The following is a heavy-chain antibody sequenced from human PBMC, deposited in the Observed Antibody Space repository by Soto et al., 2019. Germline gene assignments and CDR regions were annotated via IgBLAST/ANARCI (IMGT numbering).Heavy chain of an antibody. V-gene: IGHV5-51*01. CDR2: IYPGDSDS. J-gene: IGHJ2*01. CDR3: ARCGMWSGNYWFVDNWYFDL. CDR1: GYSFTNYW. D-gene: IGHD3-3*01. Sequence: PGESLKISCKGSGYSFTNYWIGWVRQMPGKGLEWMGIIYPGDSDSRYSPSFQGQVTISADKSITTAYLQWSSLKASDTAMYYCARCGMWSGNYWFVDNWYFDLWGRGTLVTVSS.